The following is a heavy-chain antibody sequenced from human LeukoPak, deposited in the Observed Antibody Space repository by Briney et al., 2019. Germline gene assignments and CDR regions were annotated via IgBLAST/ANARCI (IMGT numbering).Heavy chain of an antibody. CDR1: GFTFSNYW. CDR3: ARARDGYNSRYYGMDV. Sequence: PGGSLRLSCAASGFTFSNYWMSWVRQAPGKGLEWVANMRQDGGGKSYVDSVKGRFTISRGNAKNSLYLQMNSLRAEDTAVYYCARARDGYNSRYYGMDVWGQGTTVTVSS. V-gene: IGHV3-7*01. D-gene: IGHD5-24*01. J-gene: IGHJ6*02. CDR2: MRQDGGGK.